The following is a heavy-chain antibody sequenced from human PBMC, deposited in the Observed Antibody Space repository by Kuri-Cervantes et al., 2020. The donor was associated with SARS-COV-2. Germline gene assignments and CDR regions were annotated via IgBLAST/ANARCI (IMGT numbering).Heavy chain of an antibody. D-gene: IGHD2-2*02. CDR1: GGSISSSSYY. CDR2: IYYDGST. CDR3: ARLDILVVPAAIYY. Sequence: SETLSLTCTVYGGSISSSSYYWSWIRQPPGKGLEWIGYIYYDGSTYYNPSLKSRITISVDTSKNQFSLKLSSVTAADTDVYYCARLDILVVPAAIYYWGQGILVTVSS. V-gene: IGHV4-30-4*08. J-gene: IGHJ4*02.